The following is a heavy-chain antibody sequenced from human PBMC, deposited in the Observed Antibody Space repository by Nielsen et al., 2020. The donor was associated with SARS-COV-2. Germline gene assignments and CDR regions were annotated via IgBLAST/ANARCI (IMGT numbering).Heavy chain of an antibody. D-gene: IGHD3-22*01. CDR2: IYYSGST. J-gene: IGHJ4*02. Sequence: SETLSLTCTVSGGSISSGGYYWSWIRQHPGKGLEWIGYIYYSGSTYYNPSLKSRVTISVDTSKNQFSLKLSSVTAADTAVYYCARGRDYYYDSSGYFFDYWGQGTLVTVSS. CDR1: GGSISSGGYY. CDR3: ARGRDYYYDSSGYFFDY. V-gene: IGHV4-31*03.